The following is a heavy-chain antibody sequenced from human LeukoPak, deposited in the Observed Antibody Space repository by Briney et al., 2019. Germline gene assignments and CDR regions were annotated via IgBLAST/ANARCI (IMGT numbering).Heavy chain of an antibody. D-gene: IGHD1-26*01. CDR3: ATQSATSGSYYDYFDY. J-gene: IGHJ4*02. Sequence: ASVKVSCKVSGYTLTGLSMHWVRQAPGKGLEWMGGFDSEDGETIYAQKFQGRVTMTEDTSTDTAYMELSSLRSEDTAVYYCATQSATSGSYYDYFDYWGQGTLVTVSS. CDR2: FDSEDGET. V-gene: IGHV1-24*01. CDR1: GYTLTGLS.